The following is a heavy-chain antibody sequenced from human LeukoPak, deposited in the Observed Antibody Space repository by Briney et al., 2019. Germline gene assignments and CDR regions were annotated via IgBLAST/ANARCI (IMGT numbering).Heavy chain of an antibody. V-gene: IGHV3-66*02. CDR2: IYTGGTT. D-gene: IGHD6-19*01. Sequence: GSLRLSCAASGFSVSSNYMNWVRQAPGKGLEWASAIYTGGTTYYADSVKGRFTISRDNSKNTLYLQMNSLRAEDTAVYYCARDKLGSGYSSDFDYWGQGTLVTVSS. J-gene: IGHJ4*02. CDR1: GFSVSSNY. CDR3: ARDKLGSGYSSDFDY.